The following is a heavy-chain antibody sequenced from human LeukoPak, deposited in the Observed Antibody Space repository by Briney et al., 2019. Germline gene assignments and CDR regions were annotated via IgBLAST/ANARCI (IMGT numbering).Heavy chain of an antibody. CDR1: GFTFSINT. CDR3: AKVLDSSSWYLYYYYMDV. CDR2: ISYDGTKQ. V-gene: IGHV3-30-3*01. Sequence: GRSLRLSCEGSGFTFSINTMHWVRQAPGKGLEWLAVISYDGTKQYFADSVKGRFTISRDNVKNSLYLEMNSLRAEDTAVYYCAKVLDSSSWYLYYYYMDVWGKGTTVTVSS. J-gene: IGHJ6*03. D-gene: IGHD6-13*01.